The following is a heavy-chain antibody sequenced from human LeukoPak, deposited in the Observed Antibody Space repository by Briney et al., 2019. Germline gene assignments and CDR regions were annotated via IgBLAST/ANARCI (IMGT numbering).Heavy chain of an antibody. CDR3: ARDDSVGVFDY. CDR1: GFTFSSYS. CDR2: ISSSSSYI. D-gene: IGHD2-21*01. J-gene: IGHJ4*02. V-gene: IGHV3-21*01. Sequence: GGSLRLSCTASGFTFSSYSMNWVRQAPGKGLEWVSSISSSSSYIYYADSVKGRFTISRDNAKNSLYLQMNSLRAEDTAVYYCARDDSVGVFDYWGQGTLVTVSS.